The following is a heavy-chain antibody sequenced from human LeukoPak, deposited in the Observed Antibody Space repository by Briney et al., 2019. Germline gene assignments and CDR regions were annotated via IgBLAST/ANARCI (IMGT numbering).Heavy chain of an antibody. J-gene: IGHJ6*02. CDR1: GYTFTGYY. CDR2: INPNSGGT. Sequence: ASVKVSCKASGYTFTGYYMHWVRQAPGQGPEWMGWINPNSGGTNYAQKFQGRVTMTRDTSISTAYMELSRLRSDDTAVYYCASITIFGDDLDYYYGMDVWGQGTTVTVSS. CDR3: ASITIFGDDLDYYYGMDV. V-gene: IGHV1-2*02. D-gene: IGHD3-3*01.